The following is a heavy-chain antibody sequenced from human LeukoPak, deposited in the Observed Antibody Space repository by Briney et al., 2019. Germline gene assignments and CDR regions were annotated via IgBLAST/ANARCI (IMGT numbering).Heavy chain of an antibody. D-gene: IGHD3-10*01. CDR1: GFTFSNAW. CDR3: TTGFPDYYGSGSYSLVAFDI. CDR2: IKSKTDGGTT. Sequence: SGGSLRLSCAVSGFTFSNAWMSWVRQAPGKGLEWVGRIKSKTDGGTTDYAAPVKGRFTISRDDSKNTLYLQMNSLKTEDTAVYYCTTGFPDYYGSGSYSLVAFDIWGQGTMVTVSS. V-gene: IGHV3-15*01. J-gene: IGHJ3*02.